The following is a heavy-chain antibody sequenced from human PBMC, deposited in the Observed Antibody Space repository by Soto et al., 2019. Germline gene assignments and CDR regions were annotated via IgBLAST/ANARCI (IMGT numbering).Heavy chain of an antibody. D-gene: IGHD3-16*02. J-gene: IGHJ4*02. CDR2: IYYSGST. Sequence: QVQLKESGPGLVKPSQTLSLTCTVSGGSISSGGYYWSWIRQHPGKGLEWIGYIYYSGSTSYNPSLKSRVTISVDTSMTAADTAVYYCARGVIHWGQGTLVTVSS. CDR1: GGSISSGGYY. V-gene: IGHV4-31*03. CDR3: ARGVIH.